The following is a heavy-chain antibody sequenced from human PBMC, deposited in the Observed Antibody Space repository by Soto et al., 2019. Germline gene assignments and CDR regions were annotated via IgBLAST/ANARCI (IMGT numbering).Heavy chain of an antibody. J-gene: IGHJ6*02. Sequence: EVQLVESGGGLVKPGGSLRLSCAASGFTFSSYSMNWVRQAPGKGLEWVSSISSSSSYIYYADSVKGRFTISRDNAKNSLYLQMNSLRAENTAVYYCAREQVKAAGPYYGRDVWGQGTTVTVSS. CDR1: GFTFSSYS. V-gene: IGHV3-21*01. CDR3: AREQVKAAGPYYGRDV. CDR2: ISSSSSYI. D-gene: IGHD6-13*01.